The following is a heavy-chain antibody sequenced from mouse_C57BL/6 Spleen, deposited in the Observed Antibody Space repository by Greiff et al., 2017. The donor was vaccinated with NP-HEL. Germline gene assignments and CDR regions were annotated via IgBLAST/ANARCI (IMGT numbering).Heavy chain of an antibody. CDR3: ARGHYDYGGFAY. CDR2: ISYDGSN. CDR1: GYSITSGYY. Sequence: EVQLQQSGPGLVKPSQSLSLTCSVTGYSITSGYYWNWIRQFPGNKLEWMGYISYDGSNNYNPSLKNRISITRDTSKNQFFLKLNSVTTEDTATYYCARGHYDYGGFAYWGQGTLVTVSA. D-gene: IGHD2-4*01. V-gene: IGHV3-6*01. J-gene: IGHJ3*01.